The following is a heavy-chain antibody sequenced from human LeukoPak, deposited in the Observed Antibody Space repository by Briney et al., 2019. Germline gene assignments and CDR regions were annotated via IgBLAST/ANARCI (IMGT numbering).Heavy chain of an antibody. V-gene: IGHV3-23*01. CDR3: AKILSTINAFDI. CDR2: ISGGSIST. Sequence: PGGSLRLSCXASGFIFSXXXXXXXXQAXXXXLXXXSXISGGSISTYYADSVRGRFTISRXXSKNTLYLQMNSLRAEDTAKYYCAKILSTINAFDIWGQGTMVTVSS. CDR1: GFIFSXXX. D-gene: IGHD5/OR15-5a*01. J-gene: IGHJ3*02.